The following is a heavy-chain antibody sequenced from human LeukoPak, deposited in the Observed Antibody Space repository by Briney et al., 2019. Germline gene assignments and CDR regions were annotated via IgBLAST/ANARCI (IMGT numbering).Heavy chain of an antibody. J-gene: IGHJ3*02. CDR3: ARVRSSDDAFDI. D-gene: IGHD6-6*01. Sequence: SETLSLTCTVPGGSVSSGSYYWSWIRQPPGKGLGWIGYIYYSGSTNYNPSLKSRVTISVDTSKNQFSLKLSSVTAADTAVYYCARVRSSDDAFDIWGQGTMVTVSS. V-gene: IGHV4-61*01. CDR1: GGSVSSGSYY. CDR2: IYYSGST.